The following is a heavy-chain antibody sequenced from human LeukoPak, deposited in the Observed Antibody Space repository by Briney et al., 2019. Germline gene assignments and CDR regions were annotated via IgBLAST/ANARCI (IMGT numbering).Heavy chain of an antibody. D-gene: IGHD3-10*01. Sequence: ASVKVSCKASGYSFTNYYLHWVRQAPGQGFEWMGIINPGGGTTTYAQKFQGRVTMTRDTSTSTVYMELSSLRSEDTAVYYCARGGFTTMVRGVIIPLDAFDVWGQGTMVTVSS. CDR1: GYSFTNYY. CDR3: ARGGFTTMVRGVIIPLDAFDV. J-gene: IGHJ3*01. CDR2: INPGGGTT. V-gene: IGHV1-46*01.